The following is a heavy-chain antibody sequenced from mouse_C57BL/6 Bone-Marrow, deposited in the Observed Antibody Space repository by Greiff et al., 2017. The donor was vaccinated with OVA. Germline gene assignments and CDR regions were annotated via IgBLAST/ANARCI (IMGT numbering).Heavy chain of an antibody. J-gene: IGHJ4*01. D-gene: IGHD4-1*01. CDR1: GYTFTDYY. CDR2: INPNNGGT. Sequence: EVQLQQSGPELVKPGASVKISCEASGYTFTDYYMNWVKQSHGKSLEWIGDINPNNGGTSYDQKVKGKATLTVDKASSTAYMELRSLTSEDSAVYYCAREGDWDIYAMDYWGQGTSVTVSS. CDR3: AREGDWDIYAMDY. V-gene: IGHV1-26*01.